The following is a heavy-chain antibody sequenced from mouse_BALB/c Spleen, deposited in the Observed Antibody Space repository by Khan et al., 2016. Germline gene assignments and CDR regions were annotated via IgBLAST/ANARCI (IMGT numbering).Heavy chain of an antibody. CDR1: GYSITSDYA. V-gene: IGHV3-2*02. Sequence: EVQLQESGPGLVKPSQSLSLTCTVTGYSITSDYAWNWIRQFPGNKLEWMGYISSSGSTSYNPSLKSRISITRDTSKNQFFLQLNSVTTEDTATYYCARAPPRWYFDVWGAGTTVTVSS. CDR3: ARAPPRWYFDV. CDR2: ISSSGST. J-gene: IGHJ1*01.